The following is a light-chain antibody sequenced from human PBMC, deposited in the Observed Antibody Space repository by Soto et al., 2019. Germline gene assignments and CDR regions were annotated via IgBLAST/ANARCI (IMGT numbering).Light chain of an antibody. CDR3: QQYNDWPPWT. Sequence: EIVMTQSPATLSVSLGERVTLSCRASQSVSGSLAWYQQKPGQAPRLLIYGASTRATGIPARLCGSGSGTEFTLTINSLQSEDFAVYYCQQYNDWPPWTFGQGTKVESK. CDR1: QSVSGS. CDR2: GAS. J-gene: IGKJ1*01. V-gene: IGKV3-15*01.